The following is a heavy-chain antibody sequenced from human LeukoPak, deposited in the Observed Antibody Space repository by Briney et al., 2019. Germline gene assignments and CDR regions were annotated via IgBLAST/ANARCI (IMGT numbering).Heavy chain of an antibody. Sequence: GGSLRLSCAASGFTFSSYAMSWVRQAPGKGLEWVSAISGSGGSTYYADSVKGRFTISRDNSKNTLYLQMNSLRAEDAAVYYCAKGSAPYSSGWSDYWGQGTLVTVSS. D-gene: IGHD6-19*01. CDR1: GFTFSSYA. J-gene: IGHJ4*02. CDR2: ISGSGGST. CDR3: AKGSAPYSSGWSDY. V-gene: IGHV3-23*01.